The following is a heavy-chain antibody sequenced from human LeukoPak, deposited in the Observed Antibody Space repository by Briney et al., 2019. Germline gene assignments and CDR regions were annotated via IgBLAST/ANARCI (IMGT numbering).Heavy chain of an antibody. D-gene: IGHD2-2*01. CDR2: IYSGGST. CDR3: AKAEYCSSTSYPIDY. V-gene: IGHV3-53*05. Sequence: GGSLRLSCAASGFTVSSNYMSWVRQAPGKGLEWVSVIYSGGSTYYADSVKGRFTISRDNSKNTLYLQMNSLRAEDTAVYYCAKAEYCSSTSYPIDYWGQGTLVTVSS. J-gene: IGHJ4*02. CDR1: GFTVSSNY.